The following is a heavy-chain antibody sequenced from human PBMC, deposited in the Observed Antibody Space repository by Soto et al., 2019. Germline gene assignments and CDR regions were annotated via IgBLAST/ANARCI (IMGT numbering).Heavy chain of an antibody. V-gene: IGHV4-34*01. J-gene: IGHJ5*02. D-gene: IGHD3-3*01. CDR3: VRKLGFLGGNSIEP. CDR2: INHSGIT. CDR1: GGSLSNYY. Sequence: QVQLQQWGAGLLKPSETLSLSCGVYGGSLSNYYWNWIRQPPGKGLEWIGEINHSGITCYNPALKSGVTVSVATSNTQCSVKLTPVTAADSAVYFWVRKLGFLGGNSIEPWGQGTLVTSSS.